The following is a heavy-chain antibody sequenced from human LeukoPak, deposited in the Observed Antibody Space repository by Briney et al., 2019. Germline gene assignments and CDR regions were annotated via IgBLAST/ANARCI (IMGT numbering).Heavy chain of an antibody. CDR2: IIPIFGTA. Sequence: ASVKVSCKASGGTFSSYAISWVRQAPGQGLEWMGGIIPIFGTANYAQKFQGRVTITADKSTSTAYMELSSLRSEDTAVYYCARTRAYGSGSYGYWGQGTLVTVSS. D-gene: IGHD3-10*01. CDR1: GGTFSSYA. CDR3: ARTRAYGSGSYGY. J-gene: IGHJ4*02. V-gene: IGHV1-69*06.